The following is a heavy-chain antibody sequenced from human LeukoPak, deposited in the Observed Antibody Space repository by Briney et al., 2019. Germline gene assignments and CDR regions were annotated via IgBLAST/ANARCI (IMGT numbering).Heavy chain of an antibody. Sequence: SETLSLTCTVSRGSIGDSYWSWIRQPPEKGLEWIGFIYHNGHSQYNPSLQSRVAMSLDRSKNQFSLKLRSVIASDTAVYFCARHTWVRQPFDTWGRGTLVTVSS. J-gene: IGHJ4*02. V-gene: IGHV4-59*08. CDR1: RGSIGDSY. CDR2: IYHNGHS. CDR3: ARHTWVRQPFDT. D-gene: IGHD1-1*01.